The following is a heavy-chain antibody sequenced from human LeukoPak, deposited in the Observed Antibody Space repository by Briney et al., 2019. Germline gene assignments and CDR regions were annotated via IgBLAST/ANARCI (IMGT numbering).Heavy chain of an antibody. CDR1: GGSISSSNYY. V-gene: IGHV4-39*07. D-gene: IGHD6-6*01. J-gene: IGHJ6*03. CDR3: ARDSYDYYYYYMDV. Sequence: PSETLSLTCTVSGGSISSSNYYWGWIRQPPGKGLEWIGSIYYSGSTYYNPSLKSRVIVSLDTSKNQFSLKLSSVTAADTAVYYCARDSYDYYYYYMDVWGKGTTVTISS. CDR2: IYYSGST.